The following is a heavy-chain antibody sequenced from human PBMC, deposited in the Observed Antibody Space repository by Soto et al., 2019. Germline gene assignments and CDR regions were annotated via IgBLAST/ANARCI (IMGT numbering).Heavy chain of an antibody. D-gene: IGHD3-10*01. CDR2: ISAYNGNT. CDR3: ARDGTSPRDTMARGGPVDLDY. J-gene: IGHJ4*02. V-gene: IGHV1-18*01. CDR1: GYTFTSYG. Sequence: ASVKVSCKASGYTFTSYGISWVRQAPGQGLEWMGWISAYNGNTNYAQKLQGRVTMTTDTSTSTAYMELRSLRSDDTAVYYCARDGTSPRDTMARGGPVDLDYWGQGTLVTVSS.